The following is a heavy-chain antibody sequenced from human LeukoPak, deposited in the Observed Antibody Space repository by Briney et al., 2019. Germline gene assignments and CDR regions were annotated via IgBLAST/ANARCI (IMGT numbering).Heavy chain of an antibody. CDR1: GDSVSSNSVT. CDR2: TYYRSTWYN. Sequence: SQTLSLTCAISGDSVSSNSVTWNWIRQSPSRGLEWLGRTYYRSTWYNDYAVSVRGRITVNPDTSKNQFSLHLNSVTTEDTAVYYCARRLTQYDCFDPWGQGILVTVSS. V-gene: IGHV6-1*01. CDR3: ARRLTQYDCFDP. J-gene: IGHJ5*02. D-gene: IGHD2-2*01.